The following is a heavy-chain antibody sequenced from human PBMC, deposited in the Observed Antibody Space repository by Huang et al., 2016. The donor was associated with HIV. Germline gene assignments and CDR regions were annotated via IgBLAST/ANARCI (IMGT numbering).Heavy chain of an antibody. J-gene: IGHJ3*01. Sequence: QVQLQESGPGLVKPSETLSLICSVSGGAITSHYWSWIRQSPGKGLEWIGYIHESGSTKYNPSLKGRVTMSVDPSKNQFALRLTSVTAADTAVYFCARDAAYVRGPARPPRDSSDAWGRGTVVTVSS. CDR3: ARDAAYVRGPARPPRDSSDA. CDR1: GGAITSHY. D-gene: IGHD3-10*02. CDR2: IHESGST. V-gene: IGHV4-59*11.